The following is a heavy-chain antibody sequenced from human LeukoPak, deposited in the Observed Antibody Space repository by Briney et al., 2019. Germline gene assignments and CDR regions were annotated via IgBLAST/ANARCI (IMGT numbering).Heavy chain of an antibody. V-gene: IGHV4-38-2*02. CDR3: AQFDSGGYYSTY. D-gene: IGHD3-22*01. CDR2: RYHRGST. J-gene: IGHJ4*02. CDR1: GYSISSGYY. Sequence: SETLSLTCTISGYSISSGYYWGWIRQPPGKGREWIGSRYHRGSTYYNPSLKSRVTISVDTSKNQFSLNLTSVTAADTAVYYCAQFDSGGYYSTYWGQGTLVTVSS.